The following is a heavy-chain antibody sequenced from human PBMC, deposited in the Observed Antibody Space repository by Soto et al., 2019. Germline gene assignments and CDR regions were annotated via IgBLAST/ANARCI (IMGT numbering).Heavy chain of an antibody. CDR2: ILYDGNNA. D-gene: IGHD6-19*01. J-gene: IGHJ4*02. CDR1: GLNFSKAW. CDR3: AMEAPPFQWLVRNSXDY. Sequence: PGGSLRLSCAASGLNFSKAWINWVRQTPRRGLEWVAVILYDGNNAYYADSVKGRFTISRDNSKNTLYLQMNSLRAEXTALYFCAMEAPPFQWLVRNSXDYWGQGTQVTVS. V-gene: IGHV3-30*03.